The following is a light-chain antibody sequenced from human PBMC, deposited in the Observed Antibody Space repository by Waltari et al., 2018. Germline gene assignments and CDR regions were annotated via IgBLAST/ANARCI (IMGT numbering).Light chain of an antibody. CDR2: KVF. J-gene: IGKJ1*01. CDR1: QSLVHSDGKTD. V-gene: IGKV2-30*02. CDR3: MQATQWPLT. Sequence: DGVMTQSPLSLPGTLGQPATISCRSSQSLVHSDGKTDLNWFHQRPGQSPRRLIYKVFNRESGVPDRFSGSGSGNDFTLKISRVEAEDVGTYYCMQATQWPLTFGQGTKVEIK.